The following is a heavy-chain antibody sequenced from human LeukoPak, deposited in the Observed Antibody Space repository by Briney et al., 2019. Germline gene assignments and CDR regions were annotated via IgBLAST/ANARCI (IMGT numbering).Heavy chain of an antibody. J-gene: IGHJ3*02. CDR1: GYSFTSYW. V-gene: IGHV5-51*01. CDR3: ARLRMHDDAFDI. CDR2: IHTGNSDS. Sequence: GESLKISCKGSGYSFTSYWIGWVRQMPGKGLEWMAIIHTGNSDSKYSPSFQGQVTMSVDKSISTAYLQWSSLKASDTAMYYCARLRMHDDAFDIWGHGTMVTVSS.